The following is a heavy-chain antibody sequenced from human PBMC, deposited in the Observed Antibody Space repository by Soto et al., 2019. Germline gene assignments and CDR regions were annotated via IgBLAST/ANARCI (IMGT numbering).Heavy chain of an antibody. J-gene: IGHJ5*02. V-gene: IGHV4-30-4*01. D-gene: IGHD6-13*01. CDR3: ASSDGSSWHKPPHPWFDP. CDR1: GGSISSGDYY. Sequence: SETLSLTCTVSGGSISSGDYYWSWIRQPPGKGLERIGYIYYSGSTYYKPSLKSRVTISVYTSKNQFSLKLSSVTAADTAVYYCASSDGSSWHKPPHPWFDPWGQGTLVTVSS. CDR2: IYYSGST.